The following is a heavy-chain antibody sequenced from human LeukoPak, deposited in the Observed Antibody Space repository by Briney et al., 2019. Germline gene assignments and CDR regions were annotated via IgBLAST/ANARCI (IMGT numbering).Heavy chain of an antibody. V-gene: IGHV4-4*07. CDR1: GVSVSNDY. Sequence: PSETLSLTCTVTGVSVSNDYWSWIRQPAGKGREWIGRIYNSGSTNYNPSLKSRVTISLDESNNQVSLKLSSVTAADTAVYYCARSTGTYRPWGQGTPVTVSS. CDR2: IYNSGST. J-gene: IGHJ5*02. D-gene: IGHD1-26*01. CDR3: ARSTGTYRP.